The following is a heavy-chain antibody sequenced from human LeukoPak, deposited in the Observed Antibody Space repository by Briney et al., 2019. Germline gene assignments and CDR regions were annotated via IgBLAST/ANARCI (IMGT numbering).Heavy chain of an antibody. J-gene: IGHJ4*02. Sequence: KKYLIEKYYLSSVKGRFTISREKDMNSMYIQMNSLRAEDTAVYYCARDTTIFGVVTTSFDYWGQGTLVTVSS. D-gene: IGHD3-3*01. V-gene: IGHV3-7*01. CDR2: KKYLIEK. CDR3: ARDTTIFGVVTTSFDY.